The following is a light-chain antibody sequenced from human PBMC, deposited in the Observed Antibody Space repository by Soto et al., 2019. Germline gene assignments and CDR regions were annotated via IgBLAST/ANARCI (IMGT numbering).Light chain of an antibody. Sequence: SVLTQPPSASGSPGQSVTISCTGTSSDVSGYIFVSWYQHPPGKAPKLLIYEATKRPSGISNRFSASKSANTASLTVSGLKTEDEADYYCCSYADARTWLFGGGTKSTVL. CDR3: CSYADARTWL. CDR2: EAT. V-gene: IGLV2-8*01. CDR1: SSDVSGYIF. J-gene: IGLJ3*02.